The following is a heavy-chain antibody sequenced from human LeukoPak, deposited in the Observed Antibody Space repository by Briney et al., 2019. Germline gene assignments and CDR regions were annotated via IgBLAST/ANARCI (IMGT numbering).Heavy chain of an antibody. D-gene: IGHD4-17*01. Sequence: ASVKVSCKASGYTFTSYDINWVRQAPGQGLEWMGRITPNSGGTNYAQKFQGRVIMTRDTSISTAYMELSRLRSDDTAVYYCTRGTTVIQALDYWGQGTLVTVSS. CDR3: TRGTTVIQALDY. CDR2: ITPNSGGT. CDR1: GYTFTSYD. J-gene: IGHJ4*02. V-gene: IGHV1-2*06.